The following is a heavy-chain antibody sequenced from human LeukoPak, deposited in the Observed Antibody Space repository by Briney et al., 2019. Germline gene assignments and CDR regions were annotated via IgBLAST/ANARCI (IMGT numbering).Heavy chain of an antibody. CDR2: ISSSSNYI. D-gene: IGHD6-13*01. V-gene: IGHV3-21*01. CDR1: GFTFSSYS. Sequence: KTGGSLRLSCAASGFTFSSYSMNWVRQAPGKGLEWVSSISSSSNYIYYADSMKGRFTISRDNAKNSLYLQMNSLRAEDTAVYFCARATGYDATFDYWGQGTLVTVSS. J-gene: IGHJ4*02. CDR3: ARATGYDATFDY.